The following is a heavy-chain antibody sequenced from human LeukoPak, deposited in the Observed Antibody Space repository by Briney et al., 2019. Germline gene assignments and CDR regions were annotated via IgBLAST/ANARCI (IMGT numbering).Heavy chain of an antibody. CDR2: IKSKTDGGAT. CDR3: ARIRTVTTSQRFFDY. D-gene: IGHD4-17*01. V-gene: IGHV3-15*01. J-gene: IGHJ4*02. CDR1: GFDFKNAW. Sequence: GGSLRLSCAASGFDFKNAWMSWVRQAPGKGLEWVGRIKSKTDGGATDYAAPVKGRFTISRDDSKNTLYLQMNSLKTEDTAVYYCARIRTVTTSQRFFDYWGQGTLVTVSS.